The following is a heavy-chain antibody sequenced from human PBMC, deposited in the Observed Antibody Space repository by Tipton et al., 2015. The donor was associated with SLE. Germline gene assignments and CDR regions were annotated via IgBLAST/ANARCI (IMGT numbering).Heavy chain of an antibody. D-gene: IGHD5-24*01. CDR3: TRDRVGYNPGYAGN. V-gene: IGHV3-49*04. CDR2: IRSKTYGATT. Sequence: SLRLSCAASGFTFSSYAMSWVRQAPGKGLEWVGFIRSKTYGATTAYAASVKGRFTISRDDSKSTAYLQMNSLKTEDTAVYYCTRDRVGYNPGYAGNWGQGTLVTVSS. J-gene: IGHJ4*02. CDR1: GFTFSSYA.